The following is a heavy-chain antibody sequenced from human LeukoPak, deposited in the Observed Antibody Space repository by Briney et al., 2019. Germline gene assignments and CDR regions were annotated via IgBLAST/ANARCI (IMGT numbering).Heavy chain of an antibody. CDR2: IKNKASSFAT. CDR3: SREFYSKFDT. V-gene: IGHV3-72*01. J-gene: IGHJ5*02. D-gene: IGHD2-15*01. Sequence: PGGSLRLSCGPSGFTFRTNYMNWVRQAPGKGLEWVARIKNKASSFATEYAASVRGRFTISRDDSKDSLYLQMNSLKADDTAIYYCSREFYSKFDTWGQGTLVTVSS. CDR1: GFTFRTNY.